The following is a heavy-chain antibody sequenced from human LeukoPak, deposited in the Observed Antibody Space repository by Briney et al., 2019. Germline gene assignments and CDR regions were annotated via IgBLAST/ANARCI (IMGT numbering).Heavy chain of an antibody. CDR1: GGTFNSFA. CDR2: IIPIFGTA. Sequence: GASVKVSYKASGGTFNSFAISWVRQAPGQGLEWMGGIIPIFGTANYAQKFQGRVTITADESTSTAYMELSSLRSEDTAVYYCARGTTMVTNYFDYWGQGTLVTVSS. V-gene: IGHV1-69*13. D-gene: IGHD5-18*01. J-gene: IGHJ4*02. CDR3: ARGTTMVTNYFDY.